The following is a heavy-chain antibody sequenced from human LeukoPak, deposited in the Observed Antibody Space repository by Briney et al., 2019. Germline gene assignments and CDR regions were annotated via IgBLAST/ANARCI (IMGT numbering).Heavy chain of an antibody. J-gene: IGHJ1*01. CDR1: GFTFSSYA. CDR3: ARDASNDFWSGYFRH. CDR2: IYSGGST. Sequence: GGSLRLSCAASGFTFSSYAMSWVRQAPGKGLEWVSVIYSGGSTYYADSVKGRFTISRDNSKNTLYLQMNSLRAEDTAVYYCARDASNDFWSGYFRHWGQGTLVTVSS. D-gene: IGHD3-3*01. V-gene: IGHV3-66*02.